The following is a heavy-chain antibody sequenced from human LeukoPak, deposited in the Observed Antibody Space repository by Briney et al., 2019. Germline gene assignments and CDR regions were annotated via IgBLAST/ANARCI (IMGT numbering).Heavy chain of an antibody. J-gene: IGHJ4*02. CDR3: ARGGLYGYDVFDY. V-gene: IGHV3-48*03. D-gene: IGHD5-12*01. CDR1: GFTFSSYE. CDR2: ISGSGRTM. Sequence: HPVGSLRLSCAASGFTFSSYEMNWVRQAPGKGLEWVSYISGSGRTMSYADSAKGRFTISRDNAKNSLYLQMNSLRVEDTAVYHCARGGLYGYDVFDYWGQGTLVTVSS.